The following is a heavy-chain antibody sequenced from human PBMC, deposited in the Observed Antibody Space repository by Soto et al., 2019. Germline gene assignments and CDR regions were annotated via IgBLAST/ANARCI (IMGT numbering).Heavy chain of an antibody. J-gene: IGHJ4*02. CDR2: ISYDGTNK. CDR1: GFSFSISP. Sequence: QVQLVESGGGVVQPGRSLRLSCAASGFSFSISPMHWVRQAPGKGPERVALISYDGTNKFYADSVKGRFTISRENPDSTRYLQVDSLSPGDAAVYYCARDPKTSGGQHWAFNYFDSWGQGTLVTVSS. D-gene: IGHD7-27*01. CDR3: ARDPKTSGGQHWAFNYFDS. V-gene: IGHV3-30-3*01.